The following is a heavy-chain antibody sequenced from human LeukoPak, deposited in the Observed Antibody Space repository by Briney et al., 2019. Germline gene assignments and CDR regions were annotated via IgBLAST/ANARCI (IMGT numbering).Heavy chain of an antibody. CDR3: ARVSSGSYYYYYYMDV. CDR1: GYTFTNYD. CDR2: MNLNSCNT. D-gene: IGHD3-10*01. V-gene: IGHV1-8*03. J-gene: IGHJ6*03. Sequence: ASVKVSCKASGYTFTNYDIHWVRQATGQGLDWMEWMNLNSCNTGYAQKFQGRVTITRDTTISTAYMELSSLMSEDTAVYYCARVSSGSYYYYYYMDVGSKGPTVTVSS.